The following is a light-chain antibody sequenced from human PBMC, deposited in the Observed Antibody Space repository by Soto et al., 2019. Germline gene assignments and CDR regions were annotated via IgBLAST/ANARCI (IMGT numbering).Light chain of an antibody. V-gene: IGKV3-20*01. Sequence: EIVLTQSPGTLSLSPGERATLSCRASQSVSSSYLAWYQHKPGQAPRLLIYGASSRSTGIPDRFSGSGSGTDFPLPISRLEAEDFAVYYCQQYGSSPHTFGQGTKLEIK. CDR3: QQYGSSPHT. CDR2: GAS. J-gene: IGKJ2*01. CDR1: QSVSSSY.